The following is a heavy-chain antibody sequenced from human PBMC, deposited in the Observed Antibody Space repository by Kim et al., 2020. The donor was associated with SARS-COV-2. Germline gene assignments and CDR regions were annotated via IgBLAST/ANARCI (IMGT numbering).Heavy chain of an antibody. CDR2: GNT. V-gene: IGHV1-3*01. Sequence: GNTKHSEKFQGRVTITRDTSASTAYMELSSLRSEDTAVYYCARDQGVGDYWGQGALVTVSS. D-gene: IGHD1-26*01. CDR3: ARDQGVGDY. J-gene: IGHJ4*02.